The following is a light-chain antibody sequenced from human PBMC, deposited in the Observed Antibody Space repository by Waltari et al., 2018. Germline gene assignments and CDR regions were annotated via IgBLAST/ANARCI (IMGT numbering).Light chain of an antibody. V-gene: IGKV2-28*01. CDR2: LGS. CDR1: QSLLHSNGYNY. J-gene: IGKJ1*01. CDR3: MQSLRALWT. Sequence: DIVVTQSPLSLPVTPGEPASISCRSSQSLLHSNGYNYLDWYLQKPGQSPQLLIYLGSNRTSGVPDRFSGSGSGTDFTLKISRVEAEDVGVYYCMQSLRALWTFDQGTKVEIK.